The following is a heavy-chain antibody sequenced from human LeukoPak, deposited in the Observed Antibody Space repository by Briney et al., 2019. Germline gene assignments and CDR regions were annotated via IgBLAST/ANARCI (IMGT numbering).Heavy chain of an antibody. CDR2: ISAYNGNT. CDR1: GYTFTSYG. Sequence: ASVTVSCKASGYTFTSYGISWVRQAPGQGLEWMGWISAYNGNTNYAQKLQGRVTMTTDTSTSTAYMELRSLRSDDTAVYYCAKGRVVAGSKSLTYHWFDPWGQGTLVTVSS. J-gene: IGHJ5*02. CDR3: AKGRVVAGSKSLTYHWFDP. V-gene: IGHV1-18*01. D-gene: IGHD6-19*01.